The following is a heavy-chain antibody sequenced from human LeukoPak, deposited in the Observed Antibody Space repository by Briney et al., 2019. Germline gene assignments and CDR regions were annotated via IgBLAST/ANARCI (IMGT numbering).Heavy chain of an antibody. CDR2: INPNSGGT. V-gene: IGHV1-2*02. J-gene: IGHJ6*03. CDR3: ATPSHLVPAAISATGYYYYYYMDV. D-gene: IGHD2-2*01. CDR1: GYTFTSYY. Sequence: ASVKVSCKASGYTFTSYYMHWVRQAPGQGLEWMGWINPNSGGTNYAQKFQGRVTMTRDTSISTAYMELSRLRSDDTAVYYCATPSHLVPAAISATGYYYYYYMDVWGKGTTVTVSS.